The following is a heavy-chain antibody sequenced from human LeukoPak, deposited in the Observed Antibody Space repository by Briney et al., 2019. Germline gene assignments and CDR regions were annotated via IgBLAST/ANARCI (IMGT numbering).Heavy chain of an antibody. D-gene: IGHD3-16*02. CDR3: AGMTIWESYLDY. CDR1: GGSISSSTYY. CDR2: IYYSGST. V-gene: IGHV4-39*01. Sequence: PSETLSLTCTVSGGSISSSTYYWGWIRQPPGKGPECIGSIYYSGSTYYNPSLKSRVTISVDTSKNQFSPKLSSVTAADTAVYYCAGMTIWESYLDYWGQGTLVTVSS. J-gene: IGHJ4*02.